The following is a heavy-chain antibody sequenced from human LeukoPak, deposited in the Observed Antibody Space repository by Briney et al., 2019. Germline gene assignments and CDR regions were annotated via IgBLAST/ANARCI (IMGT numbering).Heavy chain of an antibody. V-gene: IGHV1-18*03. J-gene: IGHJ2*01. CDR2: ISGYTGNT. Sequence: GASVKVSCKASGYTFTSYGINWVRQAPGQGLEWMGWISGYTGNTNYAQKFQDRVTMTIDTSASTAYMELRSLRSDDMAVYYCARVDYYDSSTYYGADWYFDLWGRGTLLTVSS. CDR3: ARVDYYDSSTYYGADWYFDL. D-gene: IGHD3-22*01. CDR1: GYTFTSYG.